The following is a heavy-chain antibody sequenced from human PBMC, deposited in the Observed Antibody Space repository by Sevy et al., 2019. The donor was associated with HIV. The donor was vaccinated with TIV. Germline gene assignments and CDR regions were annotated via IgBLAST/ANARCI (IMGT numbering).Heavy chain of an antibody. CDR1: GYSFTSHW. J-gene: IGHJ4*02. V-gene: IGHV5-51*01. CDR3: ATSRSGYFDSSGYYIY. D-gene: IGHD3-22*01. Sequence: GESLKISCQGSGYSFTSHWIGWVRHMPGKGLEWMGIIFPDDSDTRYNPSFQGQVTFSADKSINTAYLQWSSLKASDTAMYYCATSRSGYFDSSGYYIYWGQGTLVTVSS. CDR2: IFPDDSDT.